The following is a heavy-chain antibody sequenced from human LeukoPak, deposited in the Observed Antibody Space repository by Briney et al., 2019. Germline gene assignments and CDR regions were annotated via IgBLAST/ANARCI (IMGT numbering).Heavy chain of an antibody. D-gene: IGHD3-16*01. Sequence: SGGSLRLSCAASGFMFSRYWMSWVRQAPGKGLEWVANIKEDGSEMYYVDSVKGRFTISRDNAKNSLYLQTNILRAEDTAVYYCARALGGFSDYWGQGTLVTVSS. CDR3: ARALGGFSDY. CDR1: GFMFSRYW. V-gene: IGHV3-7*05. J-gene: IGHJ4*02. CDR2: IKEDGSEM.